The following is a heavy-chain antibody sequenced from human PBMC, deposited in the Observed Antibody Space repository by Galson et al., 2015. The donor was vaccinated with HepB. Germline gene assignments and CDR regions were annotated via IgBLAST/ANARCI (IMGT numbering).Heavy chain of an antibody. CDR1: GFTFSSYW. J-gene: IGHJ4*02. CDR3: ARDALGGVVLRYFDWLSPPYFDY. Sequence: SLRLSCAASGFTFSSYWMHWVRQAPGKGLVWVSRINSDGSSTSYADSVKGRFTISRDNAKNTLYLQMNSLRAEDTAVYYCARDALGGVVLRYFDWLSPPYFDYWGQGTLVTVSS. CDR2: INSDGSST. V-gene: IGHV3-74*01. D-gene: IGHD3-9*01.